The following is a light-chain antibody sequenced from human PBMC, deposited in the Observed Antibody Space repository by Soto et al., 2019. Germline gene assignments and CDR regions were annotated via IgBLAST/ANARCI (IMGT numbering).Light chain of an antibody. Sequence: QSALTQPASVSGSPGQSIIISCTGTSSDVGSYNLVSWYQQHPGKAPKLMIYGASKRPSGVSTRFSGSKSGNTASLTISGLQAEDEDDYYCCSYAGSGTLVFGGGTKLTVL. CDR1: SSDVGSYNL. CDR2: GAS. CDR3: CSYAGSGTLV. V-gene: IGLV2-23*01. J-gene: IGLJ2*01.